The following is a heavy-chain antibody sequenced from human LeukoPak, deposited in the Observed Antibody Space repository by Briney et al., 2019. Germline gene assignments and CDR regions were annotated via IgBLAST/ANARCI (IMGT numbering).Heavy chain of an antibody. CDR3: ARAGYYDFWSGGRYYYYGMDV. D-gene: IGHD3-3*01. CDR2: ISAYNGNT. J-gene: IGHJ6*02. V-gene: IGHV1-18*01. Sequence: ASVKVSCKASGYTFTSYGISWVRQAPGQGLEWMGWISAYNGNTNCAQKLQGRVTMTTDTSTSTAYMELRSLRSDDTAVYYCARAGYYDFWSGGRYYYYGMDVWGQGTTVTDSS. CDR1: GYTFTSYG.